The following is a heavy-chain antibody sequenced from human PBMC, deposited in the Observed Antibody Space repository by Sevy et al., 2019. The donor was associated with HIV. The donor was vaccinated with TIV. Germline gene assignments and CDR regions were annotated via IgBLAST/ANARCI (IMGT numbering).Heavy chain of an antibody. CDR2: ISSSSRTI. D-gene: IGHD5-18*01. Sequence: GGSLRLSCVVSGLTFSSDSMNWVRQAPGKGLEWLAYISSSSRTIYYAYSVEGRFTISRDNDKKSVFLQMNNLRDEDSATYYRARDVDTPFVRSFDSWGQGTLVTVSS. J-gene: IGHJ4*02. V-gene: IGHV3-48*02. CDR3: ARDVDTPFVRSFDS. CDR1: GLTFSSDS.